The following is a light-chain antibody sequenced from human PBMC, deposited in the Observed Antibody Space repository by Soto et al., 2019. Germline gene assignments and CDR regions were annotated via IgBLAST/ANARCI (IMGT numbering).Light chain of an antibody. CDR3: QQLNTYPWT. V-gene: IGKV1-9*01. J-gene: IGKJ1*01. CDR2: AAS. CDR1: QVISSH. Sequence: DIQLTQSPSFLSASVGDRVTITCRASQVISSHLAWYQQKPGKAPKVLIYAASTLQSGVPSRFSGSGSGTEFTLTISSLQPEDFATYFCQQLNTYPWTFGQGTKVEIK.